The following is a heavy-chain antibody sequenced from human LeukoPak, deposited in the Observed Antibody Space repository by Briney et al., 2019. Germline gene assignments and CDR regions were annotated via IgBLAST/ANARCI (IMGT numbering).Heavy chain of an antibody. CDR1: GFTFSSYA. Sequence: GGSLRLSCAASGFTFSSYAMSWVRQAPGKGLEWVSAISGSGGSTYYADSVKGRFTISRDNSKNTLFLQMNSLRAEDTAVYYCAKGGSGCYRYFFDYWGQGTLVTVSS. CDR2: ISGSGGST. CDR3: AKGGSGCYRYFFDY. J-gene: IGHJ4*02. V-gene: IGHV3-23*01. D-gene: IGHD6-19*01.